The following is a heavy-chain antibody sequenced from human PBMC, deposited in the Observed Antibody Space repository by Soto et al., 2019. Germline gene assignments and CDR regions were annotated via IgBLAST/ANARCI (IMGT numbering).Heavy chain of an antibody. V-gene: IGHV4-59*01. CDR1: GGSISSYS. Sequence: VQLQESGPGLVKPSETLSLTCTVSGGSISSYSWSWIRQPPGKGLEWIGYIYYSGSTTYNPSLKSRVTISVDTSKNQFSLKLSSVTAADTAVYYCARGGYSGYGFDYWGQGTLVTVSS. D-gene: IGHD5-12*01. CDR2: IYYSGST. CDR3: ARGGYSGYGFDY. J-gene: IGHJ4*02.